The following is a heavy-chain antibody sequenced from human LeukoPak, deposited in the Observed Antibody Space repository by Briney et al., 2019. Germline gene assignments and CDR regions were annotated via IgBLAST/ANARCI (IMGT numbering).Heavy chain of an antibody. CDR1: LYTLTELF. V-gene: IGHV1-24*01. J-gene: IGHJ6*03. D-gene: IGHD2-2*01. Sequence: ASVKVSCKVSLYTLTELFMHWVRPAPGKGLEWMGGFDPVDGETIYAQKFQGRVTMAEDTSTDTAYMELSRLRSEDTAVYDCATSLRCSSTSCYPIWGYYYMDVWGKGTTVTVSS. CDR2: FDPVDGET. CDR3: ATSLRCSSTSCYPIWGYYYMDV.